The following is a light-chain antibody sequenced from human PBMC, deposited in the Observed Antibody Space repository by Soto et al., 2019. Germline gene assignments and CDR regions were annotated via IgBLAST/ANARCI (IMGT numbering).Light chain of an antibody. V-gene: IGKV3-15*01. CDR2: GAS. Sequence: EVVMTQSPATLSVSPGERVTLSCRASQSINAHLAWYQQKPGQAPRLLIHGASTRATGIPARFSGSGCGTEFIRTIGSLQSEDFAVYYCQNYNTWLSTFGEVTKGEIQ. CDR1: QSINAH. CDR3: QNYNTWLST. J-gene: IGKJ1*01.